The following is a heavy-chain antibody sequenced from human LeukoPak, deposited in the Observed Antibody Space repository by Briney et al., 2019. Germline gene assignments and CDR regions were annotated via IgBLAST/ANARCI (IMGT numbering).Heavy chain of an antibody. D-gene: IGHD6-19*01. CDR2: ISAYNGNT. V-gene: IGHV1-18*01. CDR3: ARWSSRSVAPDY. J-gene: IGHJ4*02. CDR1: GYTFTSYG. Sequence: ASVNVSCKASGYTFTSYGISRVRQAPGQGLEWMGWISAYNGNTNYAQKLQGRVTMTTDTSTSTAYMELRSLRSDDTAVYYCARWSSRSVAPDYWGQGTLVTVSS.